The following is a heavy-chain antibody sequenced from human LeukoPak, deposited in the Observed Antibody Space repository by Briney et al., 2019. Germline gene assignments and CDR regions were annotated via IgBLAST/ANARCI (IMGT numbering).Heavy chain of an antibody. D-gene: IGHD5-18*01. Sequence: SETLSLTCTVSGGSTTDYFWSWIRQPAGKGLEWIGRIYSSGSTNYNASLKSRVTMSVDTSKNQFSLKLSSVTAADTTIYYCARHRKADTATDYWGQGTLVTVSS. CDR1: GGSTTDYF. CDR3: ARHRKADTATDY. V-gene: IGHV4-4*07. J-gene: IGHJ4*02. CDR2: IYSSGST.